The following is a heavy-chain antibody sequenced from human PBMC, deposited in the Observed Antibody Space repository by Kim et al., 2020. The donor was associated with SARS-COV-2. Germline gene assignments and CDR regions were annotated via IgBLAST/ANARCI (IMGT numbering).Heavy chain of an antibody. J-gene: IGHJ6*02. Sequence: SETLSLTCTVSGGSISSYYWSWIRQPPGKGLEWIGYIYYSGSTNYNPSLKSRVTISVDTSKNQFSLKLSSVTAADTAVYYCARDRVDDILTGYYPYGMDVWGQGTTVTVSS. D-gene: IGHD3-9*01. CDR3: ARDRVDDILTGYYPYGMDV. CDR2: IYYSGST. CDR1: GGSISSYY. V-gene: IGHV4-59*01.